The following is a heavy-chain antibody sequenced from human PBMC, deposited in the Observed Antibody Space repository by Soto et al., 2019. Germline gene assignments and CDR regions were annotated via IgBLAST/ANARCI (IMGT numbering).Heavy chain of an antibody. CDR3: ARVSDRGARYSGGWYFDY. CDR2: ISSSSSYI. V-gene: IGHV3-21*01. D-gene: IGHD6-19*01. J-gene: IGHJ4*02. Sequence: PGGSLRLSCAASGFTFSSYSMNWVRQAPGKGLEWVSSISSSSSYIYYADSVKGRFTISRDNAKNSLYLQMNSLRAEDTAVYYFARVSDRGARYSGGWYFDYWGQGTLVTVSS. CDR1: GFTFSSYS.